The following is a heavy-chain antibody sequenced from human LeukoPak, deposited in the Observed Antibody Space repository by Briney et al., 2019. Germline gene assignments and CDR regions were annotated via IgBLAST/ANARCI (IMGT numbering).Heavy chain of an antibody. CDR1: GFTFSRYG. CDR3: AKRDGSGSYSFDY. V-gene: IGHV3-30*18. J-gene: IGHJ4*02. D-gene: IGHD3-10*01. CDR2: ISYDGSNK. Sequence: GGSLRLSCAAFGFTFSRYGMHWVRQAPGKGLEWVAVISYDGSNKYYADSVKGRFTISRDNSKNTLYLQMNSLRAEDTAVYYCAKRDGSGSYSFDYWGQGTLVTVSS.